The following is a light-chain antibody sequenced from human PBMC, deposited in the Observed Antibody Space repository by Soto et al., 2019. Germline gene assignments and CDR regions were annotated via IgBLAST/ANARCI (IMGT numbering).Light chain of an antibody. CDR3: SSYTSSTTLDVV. CDR1: SSDVGGHNY. Sequence: QSALTQPASASGSPGQSITISCTGTSSDVGGHNYVSWYQQHPGTAPKPMIYEVTNRPSGVSNRFSGSKSGNTASLTISGLQAEDEADYYCSSYTSSTTLDVVFGGGTQLTVL. J-gene: IGLJ2*01. CDR2: EVT. V-gene: IGLV2-14*01.